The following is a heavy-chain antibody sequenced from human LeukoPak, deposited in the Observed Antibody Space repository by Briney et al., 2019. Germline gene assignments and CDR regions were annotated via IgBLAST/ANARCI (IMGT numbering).Heavy chain of an antibody. D-gene: IGHD4-17*01. Sequence: SETLSLTCAVYGGSFSGYYWSWIRQPPGKGLEWIGEINHSGSTNYNPSLKSRVTISVDTSKNQFSLKLSSVTAADTAVYYCARGTTPLRRPQRYYIDYWGQGTLVTVSS. CDR3: ARGTTPLRRPQRYYIDY. V-gene: IGHV4-34*01. CDR2: INHSGST. CDR1: GGSFSGYY. J-gene: IGHJ4*02.